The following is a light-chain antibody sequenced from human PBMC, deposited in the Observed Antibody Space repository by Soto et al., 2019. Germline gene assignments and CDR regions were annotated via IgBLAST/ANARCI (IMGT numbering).Light chain of an antibody. CDR2: RND. J-gene: IGLJ1*01. Sequence: QSVLTQPPSASGTPGQRVTVSCSGSNSNIGNNYVFWYQHLPGTAPKLLIYRNDQRPSGVPARFSGSKSGTSASLAISGLRSEDEADYYCAAWDDSLSGSYVFGPGTKVTVL. V-gene: IGLV1-47*01. CDR1: NSNIGNNY. CDR3: AAWDDSLSGSYV.